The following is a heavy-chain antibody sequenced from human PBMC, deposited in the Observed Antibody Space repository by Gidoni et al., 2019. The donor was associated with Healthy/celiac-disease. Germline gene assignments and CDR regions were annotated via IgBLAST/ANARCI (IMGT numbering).Heavy chain of an antibody. Sequence: QVQLVQSGAEVKQPGASVEVACKASGSTFTSYGISWVRQAPGKGLEWMGWISAYNGNTNYAQKLQGRVTMTTDTSTSTAYMELRSLRSDDTAVYYCARDQIAAAGTGDYGMDVWGQGTTVTVSS. CDR3: ARDQIAAAGTGDYGMDV. V-gene: IGHV1-18*04. D-gene: IGHD6-13*01. J-gene: IGHJ6*02. CDR2: ISAYNGNT. CDR1: GSTFTSYG.